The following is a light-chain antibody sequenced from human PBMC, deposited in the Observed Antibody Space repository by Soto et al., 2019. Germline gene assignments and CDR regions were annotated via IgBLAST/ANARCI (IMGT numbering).Light chain of an antibody. Sequence: DVVMTQSPLSLPVTIGHPASIPFRSNQSLVHSDGIAYFSWFQQRPGRSPRRLIYKVSNRDSGVPARFSGSGSGTDFALKISRVEAEDVGVYYCMQGTHWPITFGQGTRLEIK. CDR3: MQGTHWPIT. V-gene: IGKV2-30*02. J-gene: IGKJ5*01. CDR2: KVS. CDR1: QSLVHSDGIAY.